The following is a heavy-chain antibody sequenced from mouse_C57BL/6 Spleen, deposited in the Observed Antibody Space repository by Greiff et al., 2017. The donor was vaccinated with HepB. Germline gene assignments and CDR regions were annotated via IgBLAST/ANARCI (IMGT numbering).Heavy chain of an antibody. CDR2: ISSGSSTI. CDR3: ARRANYAYYFDY. J-gene: IGHJ2*01. CDR1: GFTISDYG. D-gene: IGHD1-1*01. V-gene: IGHV5-17*01. Sequence: EVKLMESGGGLVKPGGSLKLSCAASGFTISDYGMHWVRQAPEKGLEWVAYISSGSSTIYYADTVKGRFTISRDNAKNTLFLQMTSLRSEDTAMYYCARRANYAYYFDYGGQGTTLTVSS.